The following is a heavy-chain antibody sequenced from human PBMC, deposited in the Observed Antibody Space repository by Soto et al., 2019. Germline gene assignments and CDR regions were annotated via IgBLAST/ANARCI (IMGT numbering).Heavy chain of an antibody. J-gene: IGHJ3*02. Sequence: GGSLRLSCAASGFTVSSNYMSWVRQAPGKGLEWVSVIYSGGSTYYADSVKGRFTISRDNSKNTLYLQMNSLRAEDTAVYYCARAFIVVVPAAGYNDAFDIWGQGTMVTVSS. D-gene: IGHD2-2*01. CDR2: IYSGGST. CDR3: ARAFIVVVPAAGYNDAFDI. CDR1: GFTVSSNY. V-gene: IGHV3-66*01.